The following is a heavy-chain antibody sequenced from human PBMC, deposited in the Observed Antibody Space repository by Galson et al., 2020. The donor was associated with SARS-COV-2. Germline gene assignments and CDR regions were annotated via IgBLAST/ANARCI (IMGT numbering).Heavy chain of an antibody. CDR1: GASITSYH. Sequence: ASETLSFTCTFSGASITSYHWCWIRQSPGGGLEWIGCVYYSGTTSDNPSLKSRVTISVDTSKNQFSLKLTSMTAADTAVYYCARPRRTNGYYQFDYWGHGTLVTVSS. D-gene: IGHD2-8*01. CDR2: VYYSGTT. V-gene: IGHV4-59*01. CDR3: ARPRRTNGYYQFDY. J-gene: IGHJ4*01.